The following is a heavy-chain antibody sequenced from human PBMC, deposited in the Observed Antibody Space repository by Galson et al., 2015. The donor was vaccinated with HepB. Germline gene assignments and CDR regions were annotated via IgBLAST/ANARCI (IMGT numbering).Heavy chain of an antibody. CDR1: GFTFSSYS. CDR2: ISSSSSTI. V-gene: IGHV3-48*02. CDR3: ARDYYGSGSYFIFDY. D-gene: IGHD3-10*01. Sequence: SLRLSCAASGFTFSSYSMNWVRQAPGKGLEWVSYISSSSSTIYYADSVKGRFTISRDNAKNSLYLQMNSLRDEDTAVYYCARDYYGSGSYFIFDYWGQGTLVTVSS. J-gene: IGHJ4*02.